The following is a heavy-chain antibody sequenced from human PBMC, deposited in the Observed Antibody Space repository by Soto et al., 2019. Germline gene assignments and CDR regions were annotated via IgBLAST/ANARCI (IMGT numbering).Heavy chain of an antibody. V-gene: IGHV3-53*01. CDR3: AIESGSYLDYFDY. J-gene: IGHJ4*02. D-gene: IGHD1-26*01. CDR2: IYSGGST. Sequence: LRLSCAASGFTVSSNYMSWVRQAPGKGLEWVSVIYSGGSTYYADSVKGRFTISRDNSKNTLYLQMNSLRAEDTAVYYCAIESGSYLDYFDYWGQGTLVTVSS. CDR1: GFTVSSNY.